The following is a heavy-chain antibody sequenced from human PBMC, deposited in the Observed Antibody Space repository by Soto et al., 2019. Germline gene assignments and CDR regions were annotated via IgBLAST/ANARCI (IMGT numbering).Heavy chain of an antibody. Sequence: GASVKVSCKASGYTFTSYDINWVRQATGQGLEWMGWMNPNSGNTGYAQKFQGRVTMTRNTSISTAYMELSSLRSEDTAVYYCARDTSSEYYYYYYGMDVWGQGTTVTV. J-gene: IGHJ6*02. CDR1: GYTFTSYD. CDR2: MNPNSGNT. CDR3: ARDTSSEYYYYYYGMDV. D-gene: IGHD5-18*01. V-gene: IGHV1-8*01.